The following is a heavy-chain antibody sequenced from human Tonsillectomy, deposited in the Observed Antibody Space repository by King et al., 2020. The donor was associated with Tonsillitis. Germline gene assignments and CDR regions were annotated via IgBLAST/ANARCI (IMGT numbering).Heavy chain of an antibody. CDR1: GGSFSSYY. Sequence: QLQESGPGLVKPSETLSLTCTVSGGSFSSYYWRWILQPPGKGRDWIGYIYYSGSTNSHPPPKRRVTRSVDTSKNQYSLKLRTVTAADTAGYYLARADSKESVAGGAFDIWGQGTMVTVSS. CDR2: IYYSGST. V-gene: IGHV4-59*01. D-gene: IGHD6-19*01. CDR3: ARADSKESVAGGAFDI. J-gene: IGHJ3*02.